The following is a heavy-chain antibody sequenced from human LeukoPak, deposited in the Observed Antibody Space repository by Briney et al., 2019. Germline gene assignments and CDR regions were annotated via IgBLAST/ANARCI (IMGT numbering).Heavy chain of an antibody. Sequence: EAGGSLRLSCAVSGITLSNYGMTWVRQAPGKGLEWVSSISSTGTYIYYADSVKGRFTTSRDNAKNSLYLQMNSLRAEDTAVYYCARDPSVVPAAVNWFDPWGQGTLVTVSS. CDR3: ARDPSVVPAAVNWFDP. J-gene: IGHJ5*02. V-gene: IGHV3-21*01. CDR2: ISSTGTYI. D-gene: IGHD2-2*01. CDR1: GITLSNYG.